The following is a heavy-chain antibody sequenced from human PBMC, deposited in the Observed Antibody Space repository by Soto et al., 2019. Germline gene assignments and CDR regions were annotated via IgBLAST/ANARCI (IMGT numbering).Heavy chain of an antibody. CDR1: GFTFSSYS. Sequence: GGSLRLSCAASGFTFSSYSMNWVRQAPGKELEWVSYISSSSSTIYYADSVKGRFTISRDNAKNSLYLQMNSLRDEDTALYYCASLDTAMIYYYYGMDVWGQGTTVTVSS. CDR2: ISSSSSTI. CDR3: ASLDTAMIYYYYGMDV. V-gene: IGHV3-48*02. J-gene: IGHJ6*02. D-gene: IGHD5-18*01.